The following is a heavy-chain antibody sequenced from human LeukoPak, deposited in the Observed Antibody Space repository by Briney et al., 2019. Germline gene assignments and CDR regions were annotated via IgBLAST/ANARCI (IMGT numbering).Heavy chain of an antibody. CDR3: ARSFYYDSSGYHYLDY. D-gene: IGHD3-22*01. J-gene: IGHJ4*02. V-gene: IGHV1-2*06. CDR1: GYTFTGYY. Sequence: ASVKVSCKASGYTFTGYYMHWVRQAPGQGLEWMGRINPNSGGTNYAQKFQGRVTMTRDTSTSTVYMELSSLRSEDTAVYYCARSFYYDSSGYHYLDYWGQGTLVTVSS. CDR2: INPNSGGT.